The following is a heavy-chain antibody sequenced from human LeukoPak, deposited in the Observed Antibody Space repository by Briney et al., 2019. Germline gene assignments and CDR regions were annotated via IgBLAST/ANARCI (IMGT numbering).Heavy chain of an antibody. J-gene: IGHJ4*02. CDR2: IGTAGDT. D-gene: IGHD2-15*01. V-gene: IGHV3-13*04. Sequence: GGSLRLSCAASGFTFSSYDMHWVRQATGKGLEWVSAIGTAGDTYYPASVKGRFTISRENAKNSVYLQMNSLRAGDTAVYYCARVSTSGELDYWGQGTLVTVSS. CDR1: GFTFSSYD. CDR3: ARVSTSGELDY.